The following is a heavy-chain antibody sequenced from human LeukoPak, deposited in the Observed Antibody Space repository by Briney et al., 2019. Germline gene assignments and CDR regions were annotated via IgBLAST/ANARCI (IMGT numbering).Heavy chain of an antibody. Sequence: GGSLRLSCAASGFMFGSYWMTWVRQAPGKGLEWVANIIRDGSEKYYVDSVKGRFTISRDNSKNTLYLQMNSLRAEDTAVYYCAKGGGSYLPNWFDPWGQGTLVTVSS. V-gene: IGHV3-7*03. CDR3: AKGGGSYLPNWFDP. J-gene: IGHJ5*02. CDR1: GFMFGSYW. D-gene: IGHD1-26*01. CDR2: IIRDGSEK.